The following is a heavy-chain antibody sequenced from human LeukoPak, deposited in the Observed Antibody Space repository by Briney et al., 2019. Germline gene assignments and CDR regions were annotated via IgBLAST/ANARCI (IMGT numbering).Heavy chain of an antibody. CDR3: ARRSMTTALSHFDY. J-gene: IGHJ4*02. CDR1: GYTFSSYG. V-gene: IGHV1-18*01. Sequence: ASVKVSCKASGYTFSSYGISWVRHAPGQVLEWMGWINVYNGNTNYAQKAQDRVTMTTDTSTSTALMELRSLRSDDTAVYYCARRSMTTALSHFDYWGQGTLVTVSS. CDR2: INVYNGNT. D-gene: IGHD4-17*01.